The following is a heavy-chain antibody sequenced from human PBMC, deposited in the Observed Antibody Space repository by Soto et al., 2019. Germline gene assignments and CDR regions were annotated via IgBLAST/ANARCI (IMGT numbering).Heavy chain of an antibody. CDR3: AKRPGYSSSWFYFDF. Sequence: EVQLLESGGGLVQPGGSLRLSCAASGLTFSSYAMSWVRQAPGKGLDWVSAISAGGGSTYYADSVKGRFTISRDNSKNTLYLQMNSLRAEDTAVYYCAKRPGYSSSWFYFDFWGQGTLVTVSS. V-gene: IGHV3-23*01. J-gene: IGHJ4*02. D-gene: IGHD6-13*01. CDR2: ISAGGGST. CDR1: GLTFSSYA.